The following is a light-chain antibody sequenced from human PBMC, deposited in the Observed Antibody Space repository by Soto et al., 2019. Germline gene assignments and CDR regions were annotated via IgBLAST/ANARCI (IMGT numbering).Light chain of an antibody. J-gene: IGKJ4*01. CDR3: QHYNNWPPLT. CDR1: QSVDSY. CDR2: GAS. V-gene: IGKV3-15*01. Sequence: IVLTQSPATLSLSPWERATLSCRASQSVDSYLAWYQQKPGQAPRLLIYGASTRAPDIPARFSGSGSGTEFTLTISSLQSADFAVYYCQHYNNWPPLTFGGGTKVDIK.